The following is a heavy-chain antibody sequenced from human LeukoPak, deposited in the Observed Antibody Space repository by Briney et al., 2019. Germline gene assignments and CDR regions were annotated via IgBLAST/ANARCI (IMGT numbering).Heavy chain of an antibody. CDR2: IYSGGST. D-gene: IGHD6-13*01. Sequence: GGSLRLSGAASGFTVSSNYMSWVRQAPGKGLEWVSVIYSGGSTYYADSVKGRFTISRDNSKNTLYLQMNSLRAEDTAVYYCARSPSIAAAGGVHYYYYYMDVWGKGTTVTVSS. J-gene: IGHJ6*03. CDR3: ARSPSIAAAGGVHYYYYYMDV. CDR1: GFTVSSNY. V-gene: IGHV3-66*02.